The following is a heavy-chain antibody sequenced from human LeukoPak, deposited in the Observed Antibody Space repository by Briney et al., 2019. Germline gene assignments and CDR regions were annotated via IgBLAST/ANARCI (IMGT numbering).Heavy chain of an antibody. V-gene: IGHV3-21*04. CDR2: ISSSSSYI. D-gene: IGHD1-26*01. CDR1: GFTFSSYS. J-gene: IGHJ4*02. Sequence: GGSLRLSCAASGFTFSSYSMNWVRQAPGKGLEWVSSISSSSSYIYYADSVKGRFTISRDNSKNTLYLQMNSLRAEDTAVYYCAKKGATTGDFDYWGQGTLVTVSS. CDR3: AKKGATTGDFDY.